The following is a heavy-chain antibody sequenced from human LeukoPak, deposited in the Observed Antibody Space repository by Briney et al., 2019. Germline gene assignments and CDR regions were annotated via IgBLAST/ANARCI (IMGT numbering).Heavy chain of an antibody. V-gene: IGHV4-59*01. CDR2: IYYSGST. CDR1: GGSISSYY. J-gene: IGHJ4*02. D-gene: IGHD5-18*01. CDR3: ARSVDTAMVDY. Sequence: SETLSLTCTVSGGSISSYYWSWIRQPPGKGLEWIGYIYYSGSTNYNPSLKSRVTISVDTSENQFSLKLSSVTAADTAVYYCARSVDTAMVDYWGQGTLVTVSS.